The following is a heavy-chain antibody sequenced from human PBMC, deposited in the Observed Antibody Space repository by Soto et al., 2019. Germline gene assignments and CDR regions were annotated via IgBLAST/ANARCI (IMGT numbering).Heavy chain of an antibody. CDR3: AKADGFGVVTPFFEY. V-gene: IGHV4-39*01. Sequence: SETLSLTCTVSGGSLSSRSHYWRWIRQSPGKHLEWIGSSLYRGSTHYNPSLKTRVTISVDTSKNQVSLKLYSVTAADTAVYYCAKADGFGVVTPFFEYWGQGILVTVSS. CDR2: SLYRGST. CDR1: GGSLSSRSHY. J-gene: IGHJ4*02. D-gene: IGHD3-3*01.